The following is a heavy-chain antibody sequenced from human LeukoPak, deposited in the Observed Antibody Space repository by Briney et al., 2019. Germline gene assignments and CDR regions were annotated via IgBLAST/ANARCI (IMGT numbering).Heavy chain of an antibody. J-gene: IGHJ4*02. CDR1: GFTFSSYA. Sequence: GGSLRLSCAASGFTFSSYAMSWVRQAPGKGLEWVSAISGSGGSTYYADSVKGRFTTSRDNSKNTLYLQMSSLRAEDTAVYYCAKIIVVLPSTISNPYYFDYWGQGTLVTVSS. V-gene: IGHV3-23*01. D-gene: IGHD2-2*02. CDR2: ISGSGGST. CDR3: AKIIVVLPSTISNPYYFDY.